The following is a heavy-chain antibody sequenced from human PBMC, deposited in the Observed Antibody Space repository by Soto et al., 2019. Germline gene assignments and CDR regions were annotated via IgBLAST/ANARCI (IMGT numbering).Heavy chain of an antibody. Sequence: PSETLSLTCTVSGGSISSYYWSWIRQPPGKGLEWIGYIYYSGSTNYNPSLKSRVTISVDTSKNQFSLKLSSVTAADTAVYYCARSYYYATIASDYWGQGTLVTVSS. CDR1: GGSISSYY. V-gene: IGHV4-59*01. CDR3: ARSYYYATIASDY. J-gene: IGHJ4*02. CDR2: IYYSGST. D-gene: IGHD3-10*01.